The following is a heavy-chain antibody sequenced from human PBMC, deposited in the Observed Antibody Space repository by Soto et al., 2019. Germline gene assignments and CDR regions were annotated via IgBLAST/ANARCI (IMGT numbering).Heavy chain of an antibody. Sequence: VQLVESGGGLVKPGGSLRLSCAASGFTFSDYYMSWIRQAPGKGLEWVSYISSSSSYTNHADSVKGRFTISRDNAKKSLYLQRNSLRAEDTAVYYGARDGKRGYSYEGYYYGMDVWGQGTTVTVSS. CDR2: ISSSSSYT. D-gene: IGHD5-18*01. J-gene: IGHJ6*02. V-gene: IGHV3-11*06. CDR3: ARDGKRGYSYEGYYYGMDV. CDR1: GFTFSDYY.